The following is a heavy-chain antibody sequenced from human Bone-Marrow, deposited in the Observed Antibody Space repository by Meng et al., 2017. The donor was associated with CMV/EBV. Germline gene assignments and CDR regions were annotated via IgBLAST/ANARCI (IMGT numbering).Heavy chain of an antibody. CDR1: GFTFSSYW. CDR2: RKQDGSEK. Sequence: GESLKISCAASGFTFSSYWMSWVRQAPGKGLEWVANRKQDGSEKYYVDSVKGRFTISRDNAKNSLYLQMNSLRAEDTAVYYCARGDCSSTSCYGGEYYGMDVWGQGTTVTVSS. V-gene: IGHV3-7*01. D-gene: IGHD2-2*01. J-gene: IGHJ6*02. CDR3: ARGDCSSTSCYGGEYYGMDV.